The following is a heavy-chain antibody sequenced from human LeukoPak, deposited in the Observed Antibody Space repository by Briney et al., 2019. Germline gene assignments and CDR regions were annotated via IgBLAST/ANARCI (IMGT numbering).Heavy chain of an antibody. V-gene: IGHV3-7*01. D-gene: IGHD4-17*01. CDR2: IKEDGSKK. CDR3: ARDGDGRGEDFDY. CDR1: GFSFRNYW. Sequence: GGSLRLSCVASGFSFRNYWMSWVRQAPGKGLEWVANIKEDGSKKNHLDSVKGRFTISRDNAKNFLYLQMNSLRVEDMALYYCARDGDGRGEDFDYWGQGVLVTVSS. J-gene: IGHJ4*02.